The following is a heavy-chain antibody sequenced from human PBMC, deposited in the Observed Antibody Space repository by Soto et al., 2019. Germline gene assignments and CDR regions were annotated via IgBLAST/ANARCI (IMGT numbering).Heavy chain of an antibody. J-gene: IGHJ6*03. Sequence: GGSLRLSCAASGFTFSDYYMSWIRQAPGKGLEWVSYISSSGSTIYYADSVKGRFTISRDNAKNSLYLQMNSLRAEDTAVYYCARDREYYYGSGTHEMYYYYMDVWGKGTTVTVSS. V-gene: IGHV3-11*01. D-gene: IGHD3-10*01. CDR3: ARDREYYYGSGTHEMYYYYMDV. CDR2: ISSSGSTI. CDR1: GFTFSDYY.